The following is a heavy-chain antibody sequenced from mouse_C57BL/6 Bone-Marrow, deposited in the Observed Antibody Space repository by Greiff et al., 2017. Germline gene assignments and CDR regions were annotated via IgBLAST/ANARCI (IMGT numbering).Heavy chain of an antibody. Sequence: VQLQQSGAELVRPGASVKLSCTASGFNIKDDYMHWVKQRPEQGLEWIGWIDPENGDTEYASKFQGKATITADTSSNTAYLQLSSLTSEDTAVYYCTTFYYGSRNWYFDVWGTGTTGTVSS. V-gene: IGHV14-4*01. CDR2: IDPENGDT. CDR3: TTFYYGSRNWYFDV. CDR1: GFNIKDDY. J-gene: IGHJ1*03. D-gene: IGHD1-1*01.